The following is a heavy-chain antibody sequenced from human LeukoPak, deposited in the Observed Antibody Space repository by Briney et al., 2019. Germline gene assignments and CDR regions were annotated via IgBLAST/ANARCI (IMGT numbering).Heavy chain of an antibody. J-gene: IGHJ6*04. CDR3: ARQAPGV. D-gene: IGHD3-10*01. V-gene: IGHV4-39*07. Sequence: SETLSLTCTVSGGSISTSSYYWGWVRQPPGKGLEWIGNIFYSGSTYYSPSLKSRVTISLDTSRNQFSLKLSSVTAADTAVYYCARQAPGVWGKGTTVTVSS. CDR2: IFYSGST. CDR1: GGSISTSSYY.